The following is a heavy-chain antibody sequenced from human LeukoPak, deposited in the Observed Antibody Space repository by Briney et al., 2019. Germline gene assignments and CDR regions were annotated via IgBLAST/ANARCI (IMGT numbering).Heavy chain of an antibody. CDR1: VGSLDIYY. V-gene: IGHV4-4*07. J-gene: IGHJ2*01. D-gene: IGHD3-22*01. Sequence: HSGTLSLTCTVSVGSLDIYYCSSVRQPAGKGVEWSWDIYTTGSTSYNPPLKSRVTMSVDPHKNNCSLKLSPVTAADTAVTFCVGHHYSSGAAAWHFDLWGRGTLVSVSS. CDR2: IYTTGST. CDR3: VGHHYSSGAAAWHFDL.